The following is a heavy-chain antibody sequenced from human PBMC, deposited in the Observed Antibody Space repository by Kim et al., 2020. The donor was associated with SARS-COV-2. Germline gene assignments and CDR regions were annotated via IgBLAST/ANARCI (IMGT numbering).Heavy chain of an antibody. CDR1: GFTFSSYA. Sequence: GGSLRLSCAASGFTFSSYAMHWVRQAPGKGLEWVAVISYDGSNKYYADSVKGRFTISRDNSKNTLYLQMTSLRAEDTAVYYCADLGSYAPYYGMDVWGQGTTVTVSS. V-gene: IGHV3-30*04. CDR2: ISYDGSNK. D-gene: IGHD1-26*01. J-gene: IGHJ6*02. CDR3: ADLGSYAPYYGMDV.